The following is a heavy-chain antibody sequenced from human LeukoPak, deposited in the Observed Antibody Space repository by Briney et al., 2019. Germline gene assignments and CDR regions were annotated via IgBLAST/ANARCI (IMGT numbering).Heavy chain of an antibody. J-gene: IGHJ4*02. V-gene: IGHV4-61*09. D-gene: IGHD3-10*01. CDR1: GGSISSGSYC. CDR2: IHISGNT. Sequence: SETLSLTCTVSGGSISSGSYCWSWIRQPAGKGLEWIGHIHISGNTNYNPSLKSRVTISVDTSKNQFSLKLSSVTAADTAVYYCARDRIYGSGSDHFDYWGQGTLVTVSS. CDR3: ARDRIYGSGSDHFDY.